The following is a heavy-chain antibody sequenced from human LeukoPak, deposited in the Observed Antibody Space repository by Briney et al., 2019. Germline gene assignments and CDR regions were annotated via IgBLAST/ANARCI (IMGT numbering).Heavy chain of an antibody. D-gene: IGHD2-21*02. V-gene: IGHV3-23*01. Sequence: GGSLRLSCAASGFTFSSYAMSWVRQTPRKGLEWVSAISGGGDITYYADSVTGRFTISRDNSKDTLFLQMHSLRPGDTAVYYCVREDTPATANYWGQGTLVTISS. J-gene: IGHJ4*02. CDR2: ISGGGDIT. CDR3: VREDTPATANY. CDR1: GFTFSSYA.